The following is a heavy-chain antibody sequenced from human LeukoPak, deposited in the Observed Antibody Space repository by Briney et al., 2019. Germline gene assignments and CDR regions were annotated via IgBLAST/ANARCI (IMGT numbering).Heavy chain of an antibody. V-gene: IGHV3-23*01. CDR2: ISFSGGNT. Sequence: GGSLRLSCAASGFTFRDSAMSWVRQAPGKGLEWVSLISFSGGNTYYTDSVKGRFTISRDNSKSTLYLQMNSLRAEDTAVYYCAKDDEQWLVRSFDYWGQGTLVTVSS. D-gene: IGHD6-19*01. CDR1: GFTFRDSA. J-gene: IGHJ4*02. CDR3: AKDDEQWLVRSFDY.